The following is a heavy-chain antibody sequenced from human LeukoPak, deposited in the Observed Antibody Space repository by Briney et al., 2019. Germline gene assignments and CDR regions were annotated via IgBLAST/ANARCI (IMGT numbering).Heavy chain of an antibody. CDR1: GYTFTSYG. Sequence: ASVKVSCKASGYTFTSYGISWVRQAPGQGLEWMGWINPNSGGTNYAQKFQGRVTMTRDTSISTAYMELSRLRSDDTAVYYCARDSDDFWSGYLGTFHYWGQGTLVTVSS. V-gene: IGHV1-2*02. CDR3: ARDSDDFWSGYLGTFHY. J-gene: IGHJ4*02. CDR2: INPNSGGT. D-gene: IGHD3-3*01.